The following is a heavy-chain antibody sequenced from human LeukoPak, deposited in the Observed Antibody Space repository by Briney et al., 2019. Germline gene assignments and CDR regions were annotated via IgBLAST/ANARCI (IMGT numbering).Heavy chain of an antibody. CDR1: GYSIASGNFY. J-gene: IGHJ4*02. D-gene: IGHD3-10*01. CDR2: IYYSGSP. Sequence: PSETLSLTCTVSGYSIASGNFYWGWIRQPPGKGLEWIGYIYYSGSPNYNPSLKSRVTISVDTSKNQLSLKVSSVTAADAAVYYCARLSPEGGSYYFDLWGQGTLVTVSS. V-gene: IGHV4-61*05. CDR3: ARLSPEGGSYYFDL.